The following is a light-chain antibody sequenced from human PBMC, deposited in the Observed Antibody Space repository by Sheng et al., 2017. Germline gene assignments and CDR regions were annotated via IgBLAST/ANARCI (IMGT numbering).Light chain of an antibody. CDR3: QQYSDDWS. CDR2: KAS. J-gene: IGKJ1*01. Sequence: IQMTQSPSTLSASVGDRVTITCRASQNVRIWLAWYQHKPGKAPKALIYKASNLESGVPSRFSGGGSGTQFTLTITNLQPDDFATYYCQQYSDDWSFGQGTKLE. CDR1: QNVRIW. V-gene: IGKV1-5*03.